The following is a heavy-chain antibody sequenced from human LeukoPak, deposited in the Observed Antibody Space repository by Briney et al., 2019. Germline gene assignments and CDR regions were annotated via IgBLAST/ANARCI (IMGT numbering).Heavy chain of an antibody. CDR2: IYGSGTI. Sequence: SETLSLTCTVSGGSISRSYWSWMRQPAGKGPEWIGRIYGSGTITYNPSLESRVTMSVDTSKNQFSLKLRSVTAADTAVYYCARDSGTTGEVKFDPWGQGILVTVSS. J-gene: IGHJ5*02. D-gene: IGHD3-10*01. V-gene: IGHV4-4*07. CDR3: ARDSGTTGEVKFDP. CDR1: GGSISRSY.